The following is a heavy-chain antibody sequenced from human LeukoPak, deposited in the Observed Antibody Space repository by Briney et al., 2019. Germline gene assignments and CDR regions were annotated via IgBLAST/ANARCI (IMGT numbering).Heavy chain of an antibody. CDR2: INSDGSST. V-gene: IGHV3-74*01. Sequence: GGSLRLSCAASGFTFSSYWMHWVRQAPGKGLVWVSRINSDGSSTSYADSVKGRFTISRDNAKNTLYLQMNSLRAEDTAVYYCARGAVLRYVDPYGMDVWGKGTTVTVSS. D-gene: IGHD3-9*01. CDR1: GFTFSSYW. CDR3: ARGAVLRYVDPYGMDV. J-gene: IGHJ6*04.